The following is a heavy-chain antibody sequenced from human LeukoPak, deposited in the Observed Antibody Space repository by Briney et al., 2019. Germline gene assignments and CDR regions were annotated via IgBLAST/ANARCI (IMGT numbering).Heavy chain of an antibody. CDR1: GGSISSSSYY. CDR3: ARGWGGVDY. CDR2: IYYSGST. Sequence: SETLSLTCTVSGGSISSSSYYWGWIRQPPGKGLEWIGTIYYSGSTYYNPSLKSRVTISVDTSKNQFSLKLSSVTAADTAVYYCARGWGGVDYWGQGTLVTVSS. D-gene: IGHD7-27*01. V-gene: IGHV4-39*07. J-gene: IGHJ4*02.